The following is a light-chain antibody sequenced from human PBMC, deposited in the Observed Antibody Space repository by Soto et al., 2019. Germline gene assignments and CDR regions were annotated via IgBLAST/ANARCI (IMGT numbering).Light chain of an antibody. V-gene: IGKV3-15*01. CDR1: QRISSN. CDR2: GAS. Sequence: EVVMTQSPATLSVSPGERATLSCRASQRISSNLAWYQQRRGQAPRLLIYGASTRAPGIPARFSGSGSETEFTLTIRSLQSEDFAVYDCQHYNNWPPWTFGQGTKVEIK. CDR3: QHYNNWPPWT. J-gene: IGKJ1*01.